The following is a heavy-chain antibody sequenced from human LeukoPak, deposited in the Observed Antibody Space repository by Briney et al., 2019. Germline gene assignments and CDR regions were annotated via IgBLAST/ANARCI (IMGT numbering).Heavy chain of an antibody. V-gene: IGHV1-2*02. CDR1: GYTFTGHH. CDR3: ARALNSSNWYLAFDI. J-gene: IGHJ3*02. CDR2: FNPNSGGT. D-gene: IGHD6-13*01. Sequence: GASVKVSCKASGYTFTGHHMHWVRQAPGQGLEWMGWFNPNSGGTHYAQKFQGRVTMTRDTSINTAYMNLNSLKSDDTAVYYCARALNSSNWYLAFDIWGQGTLVTVSS.